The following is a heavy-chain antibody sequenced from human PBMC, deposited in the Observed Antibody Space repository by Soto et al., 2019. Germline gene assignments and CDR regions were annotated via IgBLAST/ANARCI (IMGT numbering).Heavy chain of an antibody. V-gene: IGHV1-69*13. J-gene: IGHJ6*04. CDR1: GGTFSSYA. CDR3: ATAHGSSNGKENESYYYNGMDV. CDR2: IIPISETT. D-gene: IGHD2-15*01. Sequence: SVKVSCKASGGTFSSYAISWVRQAPGQGLEWMGGIIPISETTNYAQKFQGRVTITADESKSTAYMELSSLRSEDTAVYYCATAHGSSNGKENESYYYNGMDVWGKGTTVTVSS.